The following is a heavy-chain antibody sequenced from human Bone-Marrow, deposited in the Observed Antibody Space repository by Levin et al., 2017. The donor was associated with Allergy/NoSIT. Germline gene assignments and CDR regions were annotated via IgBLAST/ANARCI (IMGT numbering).Heavy chain of an antibody. J-gene: IGHJ6*02. CDR1: GFTFSSYG. V-gene: IGHV3-30*18. CDR3: AKVPLGYCSGGSCYYGMDV. D-gene: IGHD2-15*01. CDR2: ISYDGSNK. Sequence: GGSLRLSCAASGFTFSSYGMHWVRQAPGKGLEWVAVISYDGSNKYYADSVKGRFTISRDNSKNTLYLQMNSLRAEDTAVYYCAKVPLGYCSGGSCYYGMDVWGQGTTVTVSS.